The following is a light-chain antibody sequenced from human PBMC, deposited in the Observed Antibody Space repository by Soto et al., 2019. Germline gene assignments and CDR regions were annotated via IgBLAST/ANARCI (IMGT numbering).Light chain of an antibody. V-gene: IGKV3-20*01. CDR3: QQYGSSPIT. Sequence: EIVLTQSPGTLSLSPGERATLSRGTSQSVSSSYLAWYQQKPGQAPRLLIYGASSRATGIPDRFSGSGSGTDFTLTISRLEPEDFAVYYCQQYGSSPITFGQGTRLEIK. CDR2: GAS. CDR1: QSVSSSY. J-gene: IGKJ5*01.